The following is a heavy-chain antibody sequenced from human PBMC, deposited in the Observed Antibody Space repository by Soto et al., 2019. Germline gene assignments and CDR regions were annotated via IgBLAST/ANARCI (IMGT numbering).Heavy chain of an antibody. CDR1: GFTFSSYA. V-gene: IGHV3-30-3*01. Sequence: PGGPLRLSCAASGFTFSSYAMHWVRQAPGKGLEWVAVISYDGSNKYYADSVKGRFTISRDNSKNTLYLQMNSLRAEDTAVYYCARTYDFWSGYYDYWGQGTLVTVSS. J-gene: IGHJ4*02. CDR2: ISYDGSNK. CDR3: ARTYDFWSGYYDY. D-gene: IGHD3-3*01.